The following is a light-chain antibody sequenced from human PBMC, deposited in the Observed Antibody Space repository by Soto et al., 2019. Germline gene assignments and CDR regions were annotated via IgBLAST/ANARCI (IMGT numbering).Light chain of an antibody. J-gene: IGKJ1*01. CDR1: QSVSSN. CDR3: QQYNNWLST. Sequence: ETVMTQSPATLSVSPGGRATLSCRASQSVSSNLAWYQQKPGQAPRLLIYGASTRATGIPARFSGSGSGTEFTLTISSLQSEDFAVYYCQQYNNWLSTFGQGTKVDIK. CDR2: GAS. V-gene: IGKV3-15*01.